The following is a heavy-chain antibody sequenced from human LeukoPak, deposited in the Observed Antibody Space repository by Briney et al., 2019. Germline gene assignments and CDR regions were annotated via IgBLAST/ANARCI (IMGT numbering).Heavy chain of an antibody. V-gene: IGHV1-2*02. D-gene: IGHD3-22*01. CDR1: GYTFTGYY. CDR3: ARGSYDSSDFEYFHH. J-gene: IGHJ1*01. CDR2: INPNSGGT. Sequence: ASVKVSCKASGYTFTGYYMHWVRQAPGQGLEWMGWINPNSGGTKYAQNFQGRVTLTRDTSITTAYMELNRLRSDDTAVYYCARGSYDSSDFEYFHHWGQGTLVTVSS.